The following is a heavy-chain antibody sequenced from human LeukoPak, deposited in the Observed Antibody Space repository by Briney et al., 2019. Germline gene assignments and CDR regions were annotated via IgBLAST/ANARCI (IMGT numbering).Heavy chain of an antibody. CDR1: GFTFSSYG. CDR2: IRYDGSNE. J-gene: IGHJ4*02. V-gene: IGHV3-30*02. Sequence: PGGSLRLSCAASGFTFSSYGMHWVRQAPGKGLEWVAFIRYDGSNEYYADSAKGRFTISRDNSKNTLYLQMNSLRAEDTAVYYCAKDHDYGDYVNEFLDYWGQGTLVTVSS. CDR3: AKDHDYGDYVNEFLDY. D-gene: IGHD4-17*01.